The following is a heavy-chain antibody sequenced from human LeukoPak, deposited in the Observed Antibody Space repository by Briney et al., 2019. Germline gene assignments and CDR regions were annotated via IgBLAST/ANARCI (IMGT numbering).Heavy chain of an antibody. CDR1: GFTFSSYA. V-gene: IGHV3-23*01. CDR2: ISGSGGST. Sequence: GGSLRLSCAASGFTFSSYAMDWVRQAPGKGLEWVSAISGSGGSTYYADSVKGRFTISRDNSKNTLYLQMDSLRAEDTALYYCAKGSGINHYHWIDPWGQGTLVAVSS. CDR3: AKGSGINHYHWIDP. J-gene: IGHJ5*02. D-gene: IGHD1-14*01.